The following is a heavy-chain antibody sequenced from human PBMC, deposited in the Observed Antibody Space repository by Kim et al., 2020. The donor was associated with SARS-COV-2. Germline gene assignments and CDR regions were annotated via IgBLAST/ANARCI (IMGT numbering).Heavy chain of an antibody. CDR1: GFTFSSYS. CDR3: ARGRSSSWYWYFDL. V-gene: IGHV3-21*01. CDR2: ISSSSSYI. J-gene: IGHJ2*01. D-gene: IGHD6-13*01. Sequence: GGSLRLSCAASGFTFSSYSMNWVRQAPGKGLEWVSSISSSSSYIYYADSVKGRFTISRDNAKNSLYLQMNSLRAADTAVYYCARGRSSSWYWYFDLWGRGTLVTVSS.